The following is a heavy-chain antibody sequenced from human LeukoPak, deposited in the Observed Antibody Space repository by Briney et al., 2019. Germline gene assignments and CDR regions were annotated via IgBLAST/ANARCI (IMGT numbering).Heavy chain of an antibody. CDR3: ARHGQTYYDILTGYYNGNWFDP. CDR1: GGSISSGDYY. D-gene: IGHD3-9*01. V-gene: IGHV4-30-4*01. J-gene: IGHJ5*02. CDR2: IYYSGST. Sequence: SETLSLTCTVSGGSISSGDYYWSWIRQPPGKGLEWIGYIYYSGSTNYNPSLKSRVTISVDTSKNQFSLKLSSVTAADTAVYYCARHGQTYYDILTGYYNGNWFDPWGQGTLVTVSS.